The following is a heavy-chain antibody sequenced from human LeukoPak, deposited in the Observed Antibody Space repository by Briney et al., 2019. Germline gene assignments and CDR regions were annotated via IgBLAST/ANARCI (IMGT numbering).Heavy chain of an antibody. Sequence: SETLSLTCTVSGGSISSYYWSWIRQPPGKGLEWIGYIYYSGSTNYNPCLKSRVTISVDASKNQFSLKLSSVTAADTAVYYCARLGGTGYYDSSGYYPQYFQHWGQGTLVTVSS. J-gene: IGHJ1*01. CDR3: ARLGGTGYYDSSGYYPQYFQH. D-gene: IGHD3-22*01. V-gene: IGHV4-59*08. CDR1: GGSISSYY. CDR2: IYYSGST.